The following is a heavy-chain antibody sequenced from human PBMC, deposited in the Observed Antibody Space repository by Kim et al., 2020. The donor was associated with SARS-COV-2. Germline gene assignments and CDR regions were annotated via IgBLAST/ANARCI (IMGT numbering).Heavy chain of an antibody. CDR3: ARRHPACLATAVLCP. CDR1: GASISRSTYY. D-gene: IGHD2-21*02. CDR2: IYYSGST. V-gene: IGHV4-39*01. J-gene: IGHJ5*02. Sequence: SETLSLTCTVSGASISRSTYYWGWIRQPPGKGLEWIGSIYYSGSTYYNPSLKSRVTISVDTSKNQFSLKLSSVTAADTAVYYCARRHPACLATAVLCPWG.